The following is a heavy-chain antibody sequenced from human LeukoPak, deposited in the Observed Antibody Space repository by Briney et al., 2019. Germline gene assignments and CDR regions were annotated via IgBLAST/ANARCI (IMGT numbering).Heavy chain of an antibody. CDR2: INPSGGST. CDR3: ARDFKRYCSGGSCYIANWFDP. Sequence: EASVKVSCKASGYTFTSYYMHWVRQAPGQGLEWMGIINPSGGSTGYAQKFQGRVTMTRDMSTSTVYMELSSLRSEDTAVYYCARDFKRYCSGGSCYIANWFDPWGQGTLVTVSS. D-gene: IGHD2-15*01. V-gene: IGHV1-46*01. J-gene: IGHJ5*02. CDR1: GYTFTSYY.